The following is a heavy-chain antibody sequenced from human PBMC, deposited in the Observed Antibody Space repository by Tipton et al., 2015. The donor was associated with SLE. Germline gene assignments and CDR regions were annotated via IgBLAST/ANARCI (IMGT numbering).Heavy chain of an antibody. CDR3: ASPAGYSSG. CDR1: GGSVSSGSYY. CDR2: INHSGST. Sequence: LRLSCTVSGGSVSSGSYYWSWIRQPPGKGLEWIGEINHSGSTNYNPSLKSRVTISVDTSKNQFSLKLSSVTAADTAVYYCASPAGYSSGWGQGTLVTVSS. V-gene: IGHV4-39*07. D-gene: IGHD6-19*01. J-gene: IGHJ1*01.